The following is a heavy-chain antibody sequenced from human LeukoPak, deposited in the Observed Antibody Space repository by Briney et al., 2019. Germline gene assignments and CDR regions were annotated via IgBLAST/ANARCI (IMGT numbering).Heavy chain of an antibody. J-gene: IGHJ5*02. D-gene: IGHD3-22*01. V-gene: IGHV4-39*07. CDR2: IYYSGST. CDR3: ARDQYYYDSSGYRNWFDP. CDR1: GGSISSSSYY. Sequence: PSETLSLTCTVSGGSISSSSYYWGWIRQPPGKGLEWIGSIYYSGSTYYNPSLKSRVTISVDTSKNQFSLKLSSVTAADTAVYYCARDQYYYDSSGYRNWFDPWGQGTLVTVSS.